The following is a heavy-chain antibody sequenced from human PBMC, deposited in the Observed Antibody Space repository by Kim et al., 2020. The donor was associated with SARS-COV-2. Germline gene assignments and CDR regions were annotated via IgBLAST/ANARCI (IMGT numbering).Heavy chain of an antibody. Sequence: GGSLRLSCAASGFTFSDYAVTWVRQAPGKGLEWVAGISATGVSTYYAVSVEGRFIISGDNARISLYLEMNSLRADDTAVYYCAKCELGIGPSDYWGQGTLVTVSS. CDR1: GFTFSDYA. D-gene: IGHD7-27*01. CDR2: ISATGVST. CDR3: AKCELGIGPSDY. J-gene: IGHJ4*02. V-gene: IGHV3-23*01.